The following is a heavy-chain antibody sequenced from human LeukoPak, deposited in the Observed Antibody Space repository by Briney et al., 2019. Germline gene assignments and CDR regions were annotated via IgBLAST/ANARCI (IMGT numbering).Heavy chain of an antibody. CDR2: LSGSGAKT. CDR3: AKDQGSYGMDV. CDR1: GFTFSSYA. V-gene: IGHV3-23*01. Sequence: PGGSLRLSCAASGFTFSSYAMNRVRQAPGKGLQWVSALSGSGAKTYYADSVKGRFTISRDNSKNTLYLQMNRLRAEDTAVYYCAKDQGSYGMDVWGQGTTVTVSS. J-gene: IGHJ6*02.